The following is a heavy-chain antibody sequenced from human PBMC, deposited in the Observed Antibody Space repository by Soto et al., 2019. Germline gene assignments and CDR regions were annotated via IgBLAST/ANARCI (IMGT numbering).Heavy chain of an antibody. V-gene: IGHV4-59*01. CDR1: GGSISSYY. CDR2: IYYSGST. CDR3: ARAGYSYGYFDY. J-gene: IGHJ4*02. D-gene: IGHD5-18*01. Sequence: SETLSLTCTVSGGSISSYYWSWIRQPPGKGLEWIGYIYYSGSTNYNPSLKSRVTISVDTSKNQFSLKLSSVTAADTAVYYCARAGYSYGYFDYWGQGTLVTVSS.